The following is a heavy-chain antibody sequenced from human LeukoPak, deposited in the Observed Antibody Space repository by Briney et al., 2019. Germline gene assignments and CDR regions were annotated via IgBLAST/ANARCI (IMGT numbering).Heavy chain of an antibody. D-gene: IGHD3-22*01. Sequence: PSETLSLTCTVSGYSISSGYYWGWIRQPPGKGLEWIGSIYHSGSTYYNPSLKSRVTISVDTSKNQFSLKLSSVTAADTAVYYCARNRIVVVTMDVDAFDIWGQGTMVTVSS. CDR2: IYHSGST. V-gene: IGHV4-38-2*02. J-gene: IGHJ3*02. CDR3: ARNRIVVVTMDVDAFDI. CDR1: GYSISSGYY.